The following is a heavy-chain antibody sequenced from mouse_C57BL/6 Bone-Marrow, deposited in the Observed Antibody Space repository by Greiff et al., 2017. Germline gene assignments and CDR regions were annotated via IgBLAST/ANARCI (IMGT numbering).Heavy chain of an antibody. Sequence: QVQLQQPGAELVKPGASVKLSCKASGYTFTSYWMQWVNQRPGQGLEWIGEIDPSDSSTTYNQKFKGKATLTVDTSSSTAYMQLSSLTSEDSAVYYCAVNWDLWYFDVWVTGTTVTVSS. D-gene: IGHD4-1*01. V-gene: IGHV1-50*01. CDR3: AVNWDLWYFDV. CDR2: IDPSDSST. J-gene: IGHJ1*03. CDR1: GYTFTSYW.